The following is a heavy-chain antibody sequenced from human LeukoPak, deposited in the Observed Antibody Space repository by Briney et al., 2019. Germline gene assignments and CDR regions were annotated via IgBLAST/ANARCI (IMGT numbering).Heavy chain of an antibody. D-gene: IGHD6-13*01. CDR3: ARGSSSWYRAFDI. Sequence: SETLSLTCTVSGGSISSYYWSWIRQPPGKGLEWIGYIYYSGSTNYNPSLKSRVTISVDASKNQFSLKLSSVTAADTAVYYCARGSSSWYRAFDIWGQGTMVTVSS. V-gene: IGHV4-59*01. CDR1: GGSISSYY. J-gene: IGHJ3*02. CDR2: IYYSGST.